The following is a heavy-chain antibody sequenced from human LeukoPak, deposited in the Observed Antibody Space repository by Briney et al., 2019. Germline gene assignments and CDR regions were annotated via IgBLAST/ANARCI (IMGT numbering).Heavy chain of an antibody. D-gene: IGHD3-10*01. Sequence: PGGSLRLSCAASGFTFSSYAMSWVRQAPGKGLEWVSAISGSGGSTYYADSVKGRFTISGDNSKNTLYLQMNSLRAEDTAVYYCAKDEDYGSGTTPNYFDYWGQGTLVTVSS. J-gene: IGHJ4*02. CDR2: ISGSGGST. CDR1: GFTFSSYA. CDR3: AKDEDYGSGTTPNYFDY. V-gene: IGHV3-23*01.